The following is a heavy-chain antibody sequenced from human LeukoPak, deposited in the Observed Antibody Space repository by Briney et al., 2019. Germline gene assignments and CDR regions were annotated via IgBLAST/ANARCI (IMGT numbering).Heavy chain of an antibody. Sequence: GGSLRLSCAASGFTCSSYAMSWVRQAPGKGLEWVSAISGSGGSTYYADSVKGRFTLSRDNSKNTLYLQMNSLRAEDTAVYYCAKDPCSGGSCYSYDYWGQGTLVTVSS. CDR2: ISGSGGST. CDR1: GFTCSSYA. V-gene: IGHV3-23*01. CDR3: AKDPCSGGSCYSYDY. J-gene: IGHJ4*02. D-gene: IGHD2-15*01.